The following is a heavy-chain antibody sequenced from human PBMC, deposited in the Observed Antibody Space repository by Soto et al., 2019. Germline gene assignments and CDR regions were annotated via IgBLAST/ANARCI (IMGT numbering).Heavy chain of an antibody. CDR2: IYWDDDQ. V-gene: IGHV2-5*02. D-gene: IGHD1-1*01. Sequence: QITLKESGPTLVKPTQTLTLTCTFSGFSLSTSGVGVGWIRQPPGRALEWLALIYWDDDQRYSSSLKGRLTIXQXXSKHQVVLTMTNLDPVDTGTYYFGHSGRLDRPLGFWGPGTLVTVSS. J-gene: IGHJ4*02. CDR1: GFSLSTSGVG. CDR3: GHSGRLDRPLGF.